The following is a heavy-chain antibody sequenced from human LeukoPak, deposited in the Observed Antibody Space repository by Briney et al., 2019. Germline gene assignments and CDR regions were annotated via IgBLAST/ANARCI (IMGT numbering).Heavy chain of an antibody. J-gene: IGHJ4*02. V-gene: IGHV4-59*01. Sequence: AETLSLTCTVSGGSISSYQWSWIRQPPGKGLEWIGNIYYSGSANYNPSLTSRVIISVDTSKNQFSLKLSSVTAADTAVYYCARGNTYYDFDYWGQGTLVTVSS. CDR2: IYYSGSA. CDR1: GGSISSYQ. CDR3: ARGNTYYDFDY. D-gene: IGHD3-10*01.